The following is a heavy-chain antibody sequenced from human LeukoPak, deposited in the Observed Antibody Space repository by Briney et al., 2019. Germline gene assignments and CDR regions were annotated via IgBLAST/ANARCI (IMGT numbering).Heavy chain of an antibody. CDR2: IIPIFGTA. Sequence: GASVKVSCKASGGTFSSYAISWVRQAPGQGLEWKGGIIPIFGTANYAQKFQGRVTITTDESTSTAYMELSSLRSEDTAVYYCARCITMIAVGGSWFDPWGQGTLVTVSS. J-gene: IGHJ5*02. D-gene: IGHD3-22*01. CDR1: GGTFSSYA. V-gene: IGHV1-69*05. CDR3: ARCITMIAVGGSWFDP.